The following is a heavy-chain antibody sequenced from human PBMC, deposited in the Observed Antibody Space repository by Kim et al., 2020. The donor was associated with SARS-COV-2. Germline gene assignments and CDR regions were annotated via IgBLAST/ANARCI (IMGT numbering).Heavy chain of an antibody. V-gene: IGHV3-23*01. CDR3: AKGSRSNGWLYFDF. CDR1: GFTFSSYS. Sequence: GGSLRLSCAASGFTFSSYSMSWVRQAPGKGLEWVADISGSGESIHYADSVKGRFTISRDNSKNTLHVQMNSLRAEDTAVYYCAKGSRSNGWLYFDFWGQGTLVTVSS. J-gene: IGHJ4*02. CDR2: ISGSGESI. D-gene: IGHD6-19*01.